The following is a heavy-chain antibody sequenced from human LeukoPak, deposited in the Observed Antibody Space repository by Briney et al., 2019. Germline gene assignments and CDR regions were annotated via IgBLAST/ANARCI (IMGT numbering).Heavy chain of an antibody. CDR2: MNPNSGNT. D-gene: IGHD6-19*01. CDR1: GYTFNSYD. V-gene: IGHV1-8*03. Sequence: ASVKVSCKASGYTFNSYDINWVRQASGQGLEWMGWMNPNSGNTGYAQKFQGRVTITRNTSISTAYMELSSLRAEDTAVYYCARDSSGWTGVDYWGQGTLVTVSS. J-gene: IGHJ4*02. CDR3: ARDSSGWTGVDY.